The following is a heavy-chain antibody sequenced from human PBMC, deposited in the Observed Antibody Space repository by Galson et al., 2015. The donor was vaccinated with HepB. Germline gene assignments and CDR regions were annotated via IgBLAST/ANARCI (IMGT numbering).Heavy chain of an antibody. CDR1: GFTFSNAW. Sequence: SLRLSCAASGFTFSNAWMNWVRQAPGKGLEWVARIKSKLDGGTTDYAAPVKGRFTISRDDSKNTLFLQMNSLKTDDTGVYYCTTEQYHHDSRGYYTYYFDCWGQGTLVTVSS. D-gene: IGHD3-22*01. V-gene: IGHV3-15*07. CDR2: IKSKLDGGTT. J-gene: IGHJ4*02. CDR3: TTEQYHHDSRGYYTYYFDC.